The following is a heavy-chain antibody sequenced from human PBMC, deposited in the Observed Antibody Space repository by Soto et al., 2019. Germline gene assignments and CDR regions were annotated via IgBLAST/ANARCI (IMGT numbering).Heavy chain of an antibody. CDR2: IFHSGST. V-gene: IGHV4-38-2*02. J-gene: IGHJ4*02. CDR3: AREDYYDSSGYYYFFDY. Sequence: SETLSLTCAVSGYSISSGYYWGWIRQPPGKGLEWIGSIFHSGSTYYNPSLKSRVTISVETSMNHLFLRLSSVTAADTAVYYCAREDYYDSSGYYYFFDYWGQGTLGTVS. CDR1: GYSISSGYY. D-gene: IGHD3-22*01.